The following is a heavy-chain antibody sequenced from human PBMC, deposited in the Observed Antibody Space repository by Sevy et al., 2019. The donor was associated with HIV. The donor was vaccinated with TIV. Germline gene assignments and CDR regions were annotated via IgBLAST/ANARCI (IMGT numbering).Heavy chain of an antibody. CDR1: GYTFTGYH. CDR3: ASARTTYYYGMDV. Sequence: ASVKVSCKASGYTFTGYHMHWVRQAPGQGLEWMGRINPNSGGTNYAQKFQGRVTMTRDTSISTAYMELSRLRSDDTAVYYCASARTTYYYGMDVWGQGTTVTVSS. CDR2: INPNSGGT. V-gene: IGHV1-2*06. J-gene: IGHJ6*02.